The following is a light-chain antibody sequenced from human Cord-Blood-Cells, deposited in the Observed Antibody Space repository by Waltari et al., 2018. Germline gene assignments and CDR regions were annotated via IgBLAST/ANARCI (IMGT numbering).Light chain of an antibody. J-gene: IGKJ2*01. Sequence: DIQMTQSPSSLSASVEDRVTITCRASQSISSYLNWYQQKPGKAPKLLIYAASSLQSGVPSRFSVSGSGTDFTLTISSLQPEDFATYYCQQSYSTPYTFGQGTKLEIK. V-gene: IGKV1-39*01. CDR1: QSISSY. CDR2: AAS. CDR3: QQSYSTPYT.